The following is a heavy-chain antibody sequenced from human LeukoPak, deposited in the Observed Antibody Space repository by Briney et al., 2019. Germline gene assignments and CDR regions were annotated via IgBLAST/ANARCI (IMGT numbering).Heavy chain of an antibody. D-gene: IGHD6-13*01. Sequence: ASVKVSCKASGYTFTSYYMHWVRQAPGQGLEWMGIINPNGGSTSYAQKFQGRVTMTRDTSTSTVYMELSSLRSEDTAVYYCARNLWSGIAAAGTRGRMGYFDYWGQGTRVPVSS. CDR2: INPNGGST. CDR1: GYTFTSYY. CDR3: ARNLWSGIAAAGTRGRMGYFDY. J-gene: IGHJ4*02. V-gene: IGHV1-46*01.